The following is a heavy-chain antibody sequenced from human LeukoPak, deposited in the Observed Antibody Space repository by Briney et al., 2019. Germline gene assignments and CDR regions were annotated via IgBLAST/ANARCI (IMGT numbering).Heavy chain of an antibody. V-gene: IGHV3-48*03. CDR2: ISSSGSTI. D-gene: IGHD3-3*01. Sequence: GGSLRLSCAASGFTFSSYEMNWVRQAPGKGLEWVSYISSSGSTIYYADSVKGRFTISRDNAKNSLYLQMNSLRAEDTAVYYCAREGAITIFGVVTRDAFDIWGQGTMVTVSS. CDR3: AREGAITIFGVVTRDAFDI. J-gene: IGHJ3*02. CDR1: GFTFSSYE.